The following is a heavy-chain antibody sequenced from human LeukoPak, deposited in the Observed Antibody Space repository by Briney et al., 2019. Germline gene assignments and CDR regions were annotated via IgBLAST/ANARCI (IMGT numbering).Heavy chain of an antibody. D-gene: IGHD1-26*01. CDR3: ARDLPVGDTDKWFDP. J-gene: IGHJ5*02. Sequence: GGSLRLSCAASGFTFSTYWMSWVRQPPGKGLEWVANIKQDGSEKYYVDSVKGRFTISRDNAKNSLYLQMNSLRAEDTAVYYCARDLPVGDTDKWFDPWGQGTLVTVSS. CDR2: IKQDGSEK. V-gene: IGHV3-7*01. CDR1: GFTFSTYW.